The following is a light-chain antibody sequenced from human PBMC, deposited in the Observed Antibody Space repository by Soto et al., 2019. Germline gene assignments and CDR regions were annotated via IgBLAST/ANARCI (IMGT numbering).Light chain of an antibody. CDR1: QSVSSY. V-gene: IGKV3-11*01. CDR2: DAS. J-gene: IGKJ1*01. Sequence: EIVLTQSPATLSLSPGERATLSCRASQSVSSYLAWYQQKPGQAPRLLIYDASNRATGIPARFSGSGSGTDFTLTISSLEPEDFSVYYCQQRKLWPRTFGQGTKVEIK. CDR3: QQRKLWPRT.